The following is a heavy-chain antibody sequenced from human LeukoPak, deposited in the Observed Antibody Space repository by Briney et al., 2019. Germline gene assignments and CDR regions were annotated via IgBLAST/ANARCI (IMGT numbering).Heavy chain of an antibody. J-gene: IGHJ4*02. CDR1: GFIFSHFC. CDR3: ARDSCLIKACLDY. CDR2: IQSDGSQE. V-gene: IGHV3-33*01. D-gene: IGHD3-10*01. Sequence: WGSLRLSCATSGFIFSHFCMHWVRQAPGKGLEWVAAIQSDGSQEYFADSVNGRSTISRDKSNSTTYLQIATLRAEATVVYYCARDSCLIKACLDYWGQGTLVTVSS.